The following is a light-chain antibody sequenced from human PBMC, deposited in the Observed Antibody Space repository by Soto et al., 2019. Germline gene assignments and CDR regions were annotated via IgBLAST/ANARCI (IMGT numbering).Light chain of an antibody. V-gene: IGKV1-39*01. CDR3: QQSYSTTIT. J-gene: IGKJ5*01. CDR2: AAS. Sequence: DIQMTQSPSSLWASVGYRFTITCRESQSISSYLNWYNQKPGKAPKLLSYAASSLQSGVPSRFSGSGSGTDFTLTISSLKPEDFETYYCQQSYSTTITFGQGTRLEIK. CDR1: QSISSY.